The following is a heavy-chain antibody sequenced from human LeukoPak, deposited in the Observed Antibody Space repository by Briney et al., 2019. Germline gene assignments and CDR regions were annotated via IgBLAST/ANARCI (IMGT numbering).Heavy chain of an antibody. CDR3: AKDRSSINDVCHGDFDY. V-gene: IGHV3-23*01. CDR2: ISGSGGST. CDR1: GFIFSSYA. D-gene: IGHD2-8*01. Sequence: GGSLRLSCAACGFIFSSYAMSWVRQAPGKGLEWVSTISGSGGSTYYADSVKGRFTISRDNSKNTVYLQMNSLRAEDTAVYYCAKDRSSINDVCHGDFDYWGQGTLVTVSS. J-gene: IGHJ4*02.